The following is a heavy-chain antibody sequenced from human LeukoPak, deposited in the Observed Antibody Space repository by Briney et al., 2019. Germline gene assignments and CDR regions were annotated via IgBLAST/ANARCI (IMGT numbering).Heavy chain of an antibody. V-gene: IGHV3-23*01. CDR2: ISGSGGST. J-gene: IGHJ4*02. CDR3: AKRSLTVGNMAFDY. Sequence: GGSLRLSCAASGFTFSSYGMHWVRQAPGKGLEWVSAISGSGGSTYYADSVEGRFTISRDNSKKTLYLQMNSLRVEDTAVYYCAKRSLTVGNMAFDYWGQGTLVTVSS. CDR1: GFTFSSYG. D-gene: IGHD3-16*01.